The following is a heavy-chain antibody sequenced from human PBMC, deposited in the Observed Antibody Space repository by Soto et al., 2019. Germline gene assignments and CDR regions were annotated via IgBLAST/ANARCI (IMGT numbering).Heavy chain of an antibody. CDR3: AKVVAPLTWALDY. CDR2: ISWNSGTI. J-gene: IGHJ4*02. CDR1: GFTFDDYA. V-gene: IGHV3-9*01. Sequence: DVQLVETGGGLAQPGRSLRLSCAASGFTFDDYAMHWVRQAPGKGLEWVSGISWNSGTIGYADSVKGRFTISRDNSKNCLYLQVNSLRAEGPPLYYCAKVVAPLTWALDYWGQGSLVT.